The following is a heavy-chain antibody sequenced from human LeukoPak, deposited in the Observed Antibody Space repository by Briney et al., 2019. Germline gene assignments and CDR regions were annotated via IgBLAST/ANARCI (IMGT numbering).Heavy chain of an antibody. CDR2: IIPIFGTA. Sequence: GASVKVSCKASGGTFSSYVISWVRQAPGQGLEGMGGIIPIFGTANYAQKFQGRVTITTDESTSTAYMELSSLRSEDTAVYYCALDIRTMVRGVIIRWFDPWGQGTLVTVSS. CDR3: ALDIRTMVRGVIIRWFDP. J-gene: IGHJ5*02. V-gene: IGHV1-69*05. CDR1: GGTFSSYV. D-gene: IGHD3-10*01.